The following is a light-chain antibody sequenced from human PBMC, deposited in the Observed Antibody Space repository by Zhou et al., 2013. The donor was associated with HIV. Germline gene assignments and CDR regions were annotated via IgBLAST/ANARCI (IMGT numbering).Light chain of an antibody. V-gene: IGKV3-15*01. CDR1: QSVSSN. CDR2: GAS. Sequence: EIVMTQSPATLSVSPGERATLSCRASQSVSSNLAWYQQKPGQAPRLLIYGASNRATGIPPSFSGSGSGAEFTLIISSLQPEDFAVYYCQQDYNLPWTFGQGTKVEIK. J-gene: IGKJ1*01. CDR3: QQDYNLPWT.